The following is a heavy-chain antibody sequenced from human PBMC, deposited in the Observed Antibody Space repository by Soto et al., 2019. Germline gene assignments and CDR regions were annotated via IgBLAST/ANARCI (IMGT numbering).Heavy chain of an antibody. CDR3: ARVRGTGSPGAYGMDV. CDR2: ISSSGSTI. CDR1: GFTFSDYY. J-gene: IGHJ6*02. V-gene: IGHV3-11*01. D-gene: IGHD3-16*01. Sequence: VGSLRLSCGASGFTFSDYYMSWIRQAPGKGLEWVSYISSSGSTIYYADSVKGRFTISRDNAKNSLYLQMNSLRAEDTAVYYCARVRGTGSPGAYGMDVWGQGTTVTVSS.